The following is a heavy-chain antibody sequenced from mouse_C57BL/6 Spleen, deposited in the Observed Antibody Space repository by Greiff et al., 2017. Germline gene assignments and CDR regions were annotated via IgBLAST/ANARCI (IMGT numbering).Heavy chain of an antibody. Sequence: VQLQQSGPELVKPGASVKISCKASGYTFTDYYMNWVKQSHGKSLEWIGDINPNNGGTSYNQKFKGKATLTVDKSSSTAYMELRSLTSEDSAVYYCARMRDYGGAWFAYWGQGTLVTVSA. CDR3: ARMRDYGGAWFAY. CDR2: INPNNGGT. D-gene: IGHD2-4*01. J-gene: IGHJ3*01. CDR1: GYTFTDYY. V-gene: IGHV1-26*01.